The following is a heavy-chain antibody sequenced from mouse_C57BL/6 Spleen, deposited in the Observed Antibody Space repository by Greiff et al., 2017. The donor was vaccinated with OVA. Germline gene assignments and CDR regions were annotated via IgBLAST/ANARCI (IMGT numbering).Heavy chain of an antibody. V-gene: IGHV1-82*01. CDR1: GYAFSSSW. CDR2: IYPGDGDT. CDR3: ASSYYGYAMDY. Sequence: QVQLQQSGPELVKPGASVKISCKASGYAFSSSWMNWVKQRPGKGLEWIGRIYPGDGDTNYNGKFKGKATLTADKSSSTAYMQLSSLTSEDSAVYFCASSYYGYAMDYWGQGTSVTVSS. D-gene: IGHD1-1*01. J-gene: IGHJ4*01.